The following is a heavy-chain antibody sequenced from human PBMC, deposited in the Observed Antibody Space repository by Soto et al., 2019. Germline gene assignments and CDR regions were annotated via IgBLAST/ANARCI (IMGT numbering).Heavy chain of an antibody. CDR3: AKDVLRSTAAAGTRHFDS. Sequence: PGGSLRLSCAASGFSFSVCAMSWVRQAPGKGLEWVSGISASGGTTNYADSVKGRFTISRDNSKNTLYLQMDSLRAEDTAVYYCAKDVLRSTAAAGTRHFDSWGHGALVTVSS. CDR1: GFSFSVCA. J-gene: IGHJ4*01. V-gene: IGHV3-23*01. CDR2: ISASGGTT. D-gene: IGHD6-13*01.